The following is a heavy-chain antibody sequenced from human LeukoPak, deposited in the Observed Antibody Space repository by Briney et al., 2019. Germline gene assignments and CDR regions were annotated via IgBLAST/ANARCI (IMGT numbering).Heavy chain of an antibody. D-gene: IGHD6-19*01. V-gene: IGHV3-30-3*01. J-gene: IGHJ4*02. Sequence: PGGSLRLSCAASGFTFSSYAMHWVRQAPGKGLEWVAVISYDGSNKYYADSVKGRFTISRDNSKNTLYLQMNSLRAEDTAVYYCAKDAGAVAGTVLGYWGQGTLVTVSS. CDR2: ISYDGSNK. CDR1: GFTFSSYA. CDR3: AKDAGAVAGTVLGY.